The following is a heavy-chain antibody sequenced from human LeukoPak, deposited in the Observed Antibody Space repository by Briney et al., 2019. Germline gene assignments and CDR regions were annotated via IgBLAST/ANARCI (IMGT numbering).Heavy chain of an antibody. Sequence: SQTLSLTCTVSGGSISSGDYYWSWIRRPPGKGLEWIAYMYYSGSSYYNPSLKSRVTMSADTSKNQLSLKLSSVTAADTAVYYCARPYYYDSRIDPWGQGILVTVSS. D-gene: IGHD3-22*01. CDR2: MYYSGSS. J-gene: IGHJ5*02. CDR3: ARPYYYDSRIDP. V-gene: IGHV4-30-4*01. CDR1: GGSISSGDYY.